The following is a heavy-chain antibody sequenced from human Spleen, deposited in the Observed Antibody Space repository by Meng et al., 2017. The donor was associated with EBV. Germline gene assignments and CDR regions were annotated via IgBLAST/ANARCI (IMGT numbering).Heavy chain of an antibody. CDR3: ARDRGSYHFDL. CDR2: ISSSGSYI. V-gene: IGHV3-21*03. Sequence: EVQLVESGGGLVMPGGGLRLSCAASGFTFSSYTINWVRQAPGKGLEWVSSISSSGSYIYYADSVKGRFTISRDNAKNSLYLQMNSLRAEDTAVYYCARDRGSYHFDLWGQGTLVTVAS. D-gene: IGHD3-16*02. CDR1: GFTFSSYT. J-gene: IGHJ4*02.